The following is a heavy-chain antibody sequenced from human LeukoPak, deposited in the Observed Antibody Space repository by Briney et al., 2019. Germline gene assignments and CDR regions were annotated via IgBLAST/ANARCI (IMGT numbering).Heavy chain of an antibody. Sequence: GGSLRLSCAASGFTFSSYNMNWVRQAPGKGLEWVSSITTSSTYTFYADSVKGRFTISRDNAKNSLYLQMNSLRAEDTAIYYCAKGPLGVYYYDSSGDFDYWGQGTLVTVSS. CDR2: ITTSSTYT. D-gene: IGHD3-22*01. J-gene: IGHJ4*02. V-gene: IGHV3-21*01. CDR3: AKGPLGVYYYDSSGDFDY. CDR1: GFTFSSYN.